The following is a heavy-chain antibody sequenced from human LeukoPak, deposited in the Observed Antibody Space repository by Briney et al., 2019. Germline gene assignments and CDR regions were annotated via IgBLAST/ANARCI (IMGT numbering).Heavy chain of an antibody. V-gene: IGHV3-48*01. CDR3: ARAGITTTGLLFQH. J-gene: IGHJ1*01. Sequence: GGSLRLSCAASGFTFSTYSMNWVRQAPGKGLEWVSYISSSSSTMYYADSVKGRFTISRDNAKSSLYLQMNSLRAEDTAVYYCARAGITTTGLLFQHWGQGTLVTVSS. CDR1: GFTFSTYS. D-gene: IGHD6-13*01. CDR2: ISSSSSTM.